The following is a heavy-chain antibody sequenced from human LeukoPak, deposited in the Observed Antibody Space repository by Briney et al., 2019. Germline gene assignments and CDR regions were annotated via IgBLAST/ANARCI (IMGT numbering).Heavy chain of an antibody. D-gene: IGHD6-19*01. CDR2: VGGDDVT. CDR3: AKGGGRSRADAFDI. CDR1: GFTFSDYA. V-gene: IGHV3-23*01. J-gene: IGHJ3*02. Sequence: GGSLRLSCAASGFTFSDYATNWVRQAPGKGLEWVSVVGGDDVTFYTDSVKGRFTISRDNSKNTLSLQMNSLRLEDTAVYYCAKGGGRSRADAFDIWGQGTLVTVSS.